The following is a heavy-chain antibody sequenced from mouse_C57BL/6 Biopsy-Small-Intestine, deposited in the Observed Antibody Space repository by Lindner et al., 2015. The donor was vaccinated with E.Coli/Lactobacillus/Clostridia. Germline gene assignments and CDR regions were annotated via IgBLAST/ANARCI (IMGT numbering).Heavy chain of an antibody. Sequence: SVKVSCKASGYTFTDYYIYWVRQAPGQRPEWMGWVNGNSGGTKYAQKFQGRITMTRDTSINTAYMEINSLTSDDTAVYYCARRRAGDFDYWGQGTLVTVSS. J-gene: IGHJ4*01. V-gene: IGHV1-84*02. CDR1: GYTFTDYY. D-gene: IGHD3-3*01. CDR2: VNGNSGGT. CDR3: ARRRAGDFDY.